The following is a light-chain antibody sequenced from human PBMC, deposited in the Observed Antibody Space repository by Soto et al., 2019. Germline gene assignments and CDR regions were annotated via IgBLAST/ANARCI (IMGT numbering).Light chain of an antibody. CDR1: SSDVGGYDF. V-gene: IGLV2-14*01. CDR3: SSYTSTTLV. CDR2: EVS. Sequence: QSVLTQPASVSGSPGQSITISCTGTSSDVGGYDFVSWYQHHPGKVPKLMIFEVSKRPSGVSNRFSGSKSGNTASLTISGLQAEDEADYDCSSYTSTTLVFGGGTKLTVL. J-gene: IGLJ2*01.